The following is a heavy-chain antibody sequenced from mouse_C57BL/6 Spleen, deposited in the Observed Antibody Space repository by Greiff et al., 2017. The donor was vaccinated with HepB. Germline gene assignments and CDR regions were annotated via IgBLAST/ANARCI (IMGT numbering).Heavy chain of an antibody. Sequence: DVHLVESGGGLVKPGGSLKLSCAASGFTFSDYGMHWVRQAPEKGLEWVAYISSGSSTIYYADTVKGRFTISRDNAKNTLFLQMTSLRSEDTAMYYCARTYGSSYGYAMDYWGQGTSVTVSS. CDR3: ARTYGSSYGYAMDY. CDR2: ISSGSSTI. D-gene: IGHD1-1*01. CDR1: GFTFSDYG. J-gene: IGHJ4*01. V-gene: IGHV5-17*01.